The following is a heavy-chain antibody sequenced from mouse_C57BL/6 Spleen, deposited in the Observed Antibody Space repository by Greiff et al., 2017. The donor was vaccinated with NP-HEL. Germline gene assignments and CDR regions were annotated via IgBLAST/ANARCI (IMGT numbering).Heavy chain of an antibody. CDR1: GYTFTSYW. CDR2: IHPNSGST. Sequence: QVQLQQSGAELVKPGASVKLSCKASGYTFTSYWMHWVKQRPGQGLEWIGMIHPNSGSTNYNEKFKSKATLTVDKSSSTAYMQLSSLTSEDSAVYYCAREALITTVVGYWGQGTTLTVSS. J-gene: IGHJ2*01. CDR3: AREALITTVVGY. V-gene: IGHV1-64*01. D-gene: IGHD1-1*01.